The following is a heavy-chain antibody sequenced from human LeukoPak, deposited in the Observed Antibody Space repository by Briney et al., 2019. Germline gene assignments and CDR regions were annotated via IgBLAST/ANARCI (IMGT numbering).Heavy chain of an antibody. Sequence: GGSLRLSCAASGFTFSSYSMNWVRQAPGKGLEGVSYISSSGKTIYYADSTKGRFTVSRDNAQNSLYLQMNSLRAEDTAVYYCATTSIAAAVPGCFDYWGQGTLVTVFS. CDR1: GFTFSSYS. D-gene: IGHD6-13*01. J-gene: IGHJ4*02. V-gene: IGHV3-48*04. CDR2: ISSSGKTI. CDR3: ATTSIAAAVPGCFDY.